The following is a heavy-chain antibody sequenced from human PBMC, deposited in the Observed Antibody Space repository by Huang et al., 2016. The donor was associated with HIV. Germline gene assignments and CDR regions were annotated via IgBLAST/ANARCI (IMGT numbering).Heavy chain of an antibody. J-gene: IGHJ4*02. CDR1: GGSISSHY. Sequence: QVQLQESGPGLVKPSETLSLTCTVSGGSISSHYWSWIRQPPGKGLEWIGSIYYSGSTNYNPSLKSRVTISVDTSKNQFSLKLSSVTAADTAVYYCARGRGGYVGYWGQGTLVTVSP. D-gene: IGHD2-15*01. CDR3: ARGRGGYVGY. CDR2: IYYSGST. V-gene: IGHV4-59*11.